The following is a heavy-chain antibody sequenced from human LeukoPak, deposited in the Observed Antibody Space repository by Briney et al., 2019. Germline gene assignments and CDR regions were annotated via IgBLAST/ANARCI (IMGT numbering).Heavy chain of an antibody. CDR1: GGSISSGGYY. Sequence: SETLSLTCTVSGGSISSGGYYWSWIRQHPGKGLEWIGYIYYSGSTYYNPSLKSRVTISVDTSKNQFSLKLSSVTAADTAVYYCARGGEYYYGSGSYFYGMDVWGQGTTVTVSS. J-gene: IGHJ6*02. D-gene: IGHD3-10*01. CDR2: IYYSGST. V-gene: IGHV4-31*03. CDR3: ARGGEYYYGSGSYFYGMDV.